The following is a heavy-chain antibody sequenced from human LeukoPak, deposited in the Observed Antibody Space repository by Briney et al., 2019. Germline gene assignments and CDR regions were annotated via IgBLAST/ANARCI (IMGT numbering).Heavy chain of an antibody. Sequence: SETLSLTCTVSGGSISSSSSYWGWIRQPPGKGLEWIGNIYNSVSTYYNPSLKSRVTISVDASKNQFSLKLSSVTASDTAVYYCARHVGDPYSYGGLYYYYYMDVWGKGTTVTVSS. CDR1: GGSISSSSSY. CDR2: IYNSVST. J-gene: IGHJ6*03. V-gene: IGHV4-39*01. CDR3: ARHVGDPYSYGGLYYYYYMDV. D-gene: IGHD5-18*01.